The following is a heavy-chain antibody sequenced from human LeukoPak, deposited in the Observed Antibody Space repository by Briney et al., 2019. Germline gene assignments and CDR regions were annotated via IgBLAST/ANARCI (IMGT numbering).Heavy chain of an antibody. CDR3: ARDRRYYYGSGNIDY. CDR1: GYTFTSYG. Sequence: EASVKVSCKASGYTFTSYGISRVRQAPGQGLEWMGWISAYNGNTNYAQKLQGRVTMTTDTSTSTAYMELRSLRSDDTAVYYCARDRRYYYGSGNIDYWGQGTLVTVSS. CDR2: ISAYNGNT. V-gene: IGHV1-18*01. J-gene: IGHJ4*02. D-gene: IGHD3-10*01.